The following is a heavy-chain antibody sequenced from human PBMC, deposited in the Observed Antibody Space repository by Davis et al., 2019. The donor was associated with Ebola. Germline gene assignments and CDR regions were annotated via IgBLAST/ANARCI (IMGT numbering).Heavy chain of an antibody. CDR1: GYSFTSYW. CDR2: IDPSDSYT. J-gene: IGHJ6*02. D-gene: IGHD3-3*02. V-gene: IGHV5-10-1*01. Sequence: GGSLRLSCKGSGYSFTSYWISWVRQMPGKGLEWMGRIDPSDSYTNYSPSFQGHVTISADKSISTAYLQWSSLKASDTAMYYCARHFVGKLFGMDVWGQGTMVTVSS. CDR3: ARHFVGKLFGMDV.